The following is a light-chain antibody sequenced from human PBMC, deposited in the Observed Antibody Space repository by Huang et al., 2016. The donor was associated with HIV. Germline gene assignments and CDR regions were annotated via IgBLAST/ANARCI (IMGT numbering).Light chain of an antibody. CDR3: QQYNNFYS. V-gene: IGKV3-15*01. CDR1: QSLSRN. J-gene: IGKJ3*01. CDR2: AAS. Sequence: EIVMTQSPATLSVSPGERATLSCRASQSLSRNLAWYQQKPGQGPRLLIYAASTRATGIPDRFSGSGYGTEFTLTISSLQSEDFAIYYCQQYNNFYSFGPGTKVDIK.